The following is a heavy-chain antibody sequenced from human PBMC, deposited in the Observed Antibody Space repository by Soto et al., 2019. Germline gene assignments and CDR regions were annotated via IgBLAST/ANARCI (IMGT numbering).Heavy chain of an antibody. CDR3: VRARQFVRDFYYGMDV. J-gene: IGHJ6*02. V-gene: IGHV3-21*01. D-gene: IGHD6-6*01. CDR2: ISNTGAHI. Sequence: EVHLVDSGGGLVKPGGSLRLSCAASGFTFNTYSMTWVRQAPGQGLEWVSSISNTGAHIYYADSVRGRFTISRDNAKNSLYLQMNSLTAEDTAVYYCVRARQFVRDFYYGMDVWGRGTTVTVSS. CDR1: GFTFNTYS.